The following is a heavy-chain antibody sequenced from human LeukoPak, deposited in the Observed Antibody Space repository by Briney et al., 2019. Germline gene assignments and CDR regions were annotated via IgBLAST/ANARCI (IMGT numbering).Heavy chain of an antibody. V-gene: IGHV4/OR15-8*02. J-gene: IGHJ6*02. CDR2: IYHNGTR. Sequence: ETLSLTCAVSVGSISSGNWWSWVRQSPGKGLEWIGEIYHNGTRNYNPSLESRVTISTDTFKNHFSLKLTSVTAADTAVYYCATAPILRGEGGEHYKYGMDVWGQGTTVIVSS. CDR3: ATAPILRGEGGEHYKYGMDV. D-gene: IGHD2-2*02. CDR1: VGSISSGNW.